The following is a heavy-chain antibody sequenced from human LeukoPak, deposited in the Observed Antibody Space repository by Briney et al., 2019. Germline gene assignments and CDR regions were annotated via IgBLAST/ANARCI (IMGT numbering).Heavy chain of an antibody. D-gene: IGHD6-13*01. CDR2: ISYDGSNK. V-gene: IGHV3-30-3*01. J-gene: IGHJ4*02. Sequence: PGGSLRLSCAASGFTFSSYAMHWVRQAPGKGLEWVAVISYDGSNKYYADSVKGRFTISRDNSKNTLYLQMNSLRAEDTAVYYCARGPKSRAAANFDYWGQGTLVTVSS. CDR3: ARGPKSRAAANFDY. CDR1: GFTFSSYA.